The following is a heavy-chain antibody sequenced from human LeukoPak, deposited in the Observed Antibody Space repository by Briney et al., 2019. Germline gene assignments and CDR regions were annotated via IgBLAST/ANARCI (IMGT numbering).Heavy chain of an antibody. CDR1: GFTFSGYW. CDR2: INTDGSTT. D-gene: IGHD5-24*01. V-gene: IGHV3-74*01. Sequence: GGSLRLSCAASGFTFSGYWMHWVRQAPGKGPVWVSRINTDGSTTTYADSVKGRFTISRDNAENTLYLQMNSLRAEDTAVYYCAKGPTVTPFDYWGQGTLVTVSS. J-gene: IGHJ4*02. CDR3: AKGPTVTPFDY.